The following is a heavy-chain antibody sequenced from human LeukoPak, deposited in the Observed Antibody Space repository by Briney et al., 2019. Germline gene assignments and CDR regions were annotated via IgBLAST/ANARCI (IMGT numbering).Heavy chain of an antibody. CDR1: GYTFTSYA. CDR2: INAGNGNT. CDR3: AGSDSYGPHFGY. D-gene: IGHD5-18*01. Sequence: ASVKVSCKASGYTFTSYAMHWVRQAPGQRLEWMGWINAGNGNTKYSQKFQGRVTITRDTSASTAYMELSSLRSEDTAVYYCAGSDSYGPHFGYWGQGTLVTVSS. J-gene: IGHJ4*02. V-gene: IGHV1-3*01.